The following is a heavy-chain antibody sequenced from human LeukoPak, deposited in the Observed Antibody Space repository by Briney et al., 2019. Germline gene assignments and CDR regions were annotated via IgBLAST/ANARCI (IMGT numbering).Heavy chain of an antibody. V-gene: IGHV3-48*01. CDR1: GFTFSSYS. Sequence: GGSLRLSCAASGFTFSSYSMNWVRQAPGKGLEWISYISGSSTTIYYADSVKGRFTISRDNAKNSQYLQMNSLRAEDTAVYYCAREISGGGYFDYWGQGTLVTVSS. CDR2: ISGSSTTI. CDR3: AREISGGGYFDY. D-gene: IGHD2-15*01. J-gene: IGHJ4*02.